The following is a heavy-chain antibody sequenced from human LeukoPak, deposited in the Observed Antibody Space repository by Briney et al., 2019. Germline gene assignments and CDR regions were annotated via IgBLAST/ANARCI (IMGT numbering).Heavy chain of an antibody. CDR2: ISGSGGST. V-gene: IGHV3-23*01. J-gene: IGHJ4*02. D-gene: IGHD5-24*01. CDR3: ARSGYNRFDY. CDR1: GFTFGDYA. Sequence: PGGSLRLSCTTSGFTFGDYATSWVRQAPGKGLELVSAISGSGGSTYYADSVKGRFTISRDNSKNTLYLQMTSLRAEDTAVYYCARSGYNRFDYWGQGTLVTVSS.